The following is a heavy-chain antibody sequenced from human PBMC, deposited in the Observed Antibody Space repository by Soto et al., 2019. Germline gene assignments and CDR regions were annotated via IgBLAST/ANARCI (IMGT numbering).Heavy chain of an antibody. CDR1: GFTFSSYE. D-gene: IGHD2-15*01. Sequence: EVQLVESGGGLVQPGGSLRLSCAASGFTFSSYEMNWVRQAPGKGLEWVSYISSSGSTIYYADSVKGRFTISRDNAKNSLYLQMNSLRAEDTAVYYCARDQSYCSGGSCYPMTYYYYGMDVWGQGTTVTVSS. J-gene: IGHJ6*02. CDR3: ARDQSYCSGGSCYPMTYYYYGMDV. CDR2: ISSSGSTI. V-gene: IGHV3-48*03.